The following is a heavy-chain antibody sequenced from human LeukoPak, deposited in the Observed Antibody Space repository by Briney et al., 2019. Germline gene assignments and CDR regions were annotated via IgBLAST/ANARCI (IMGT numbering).Heavy chain of an antibody. CDR3: ARADYGSGSYRDY. CDR2: INPNSGGT. CDR1: GYTFTGYY. Sequence: ASVNVSCKASGYTFTGYYMHWVRQAPGQGLEWMGWINPNSGGTNYAQKFQGRVTMTRATSISTAYMELSRLRSDDTAVYYCARADYGSGSYRDYWGQGTLVTVSS. D-gene: IGHD3-10*01. J-gene: IGHJ4*02. V-gene: IGHV1-2*02.